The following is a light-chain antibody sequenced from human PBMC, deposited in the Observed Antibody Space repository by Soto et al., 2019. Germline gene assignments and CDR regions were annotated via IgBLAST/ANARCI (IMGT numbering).Light chain of an antibody. CDR3: QQFNSYPT. CDR2: DAS. V-gene: IGKV1-13*02. CDR1: QGISSA. Sequence: ALQLTQSPSSLSASVGDRVTITCRASQGISSALAWYQQKPGKAPKLLIYDASSLESGVPSRFSGRGSGTDFTLTISSLQPEDFATYYCQQFNSYPTFGPGTKVDIK. J-gene: IGKJ3*01.